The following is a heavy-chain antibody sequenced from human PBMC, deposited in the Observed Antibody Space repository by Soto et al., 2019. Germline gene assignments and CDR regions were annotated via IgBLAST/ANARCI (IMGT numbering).Heavy chain of an antibody. CDR2: LSSNGGGT. J-gene: IGHJ4*02. D-gene: IGHD6-19*01. Sequence: EVQLLESGGGLVQPGGSLRLSCVASGCTFRNHAMSWVRQAPGKGLEWVSGLSSNGGGTYYADSVKGRFTISRDNSKNTLYLQMNNLRADDTAVYYCARDPSPGSRAWFYFDYWGQGTLVTVSP. V-gene: IGHV3-23*01. CDR1: GCTFRNHA. CDR3: ARDPSPGSRAWFYFDY.